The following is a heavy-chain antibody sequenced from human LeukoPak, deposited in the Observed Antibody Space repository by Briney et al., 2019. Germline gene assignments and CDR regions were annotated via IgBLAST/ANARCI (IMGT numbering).Heavy chain of an antibody. CDR3: ARGYMDYDFWSGSSGFDP. V-gene: IGHV4-34*01. CDR1: GGSFSGYY. J-gene: IGHJ5*02. Sequence: KASETLSLTCAVYGGSFSGYYWSWIRQPPGKGLEWIGEINHSGSTNYNPSLKSRVTISVDTSKNQFSLKLSSVTAADTAVYYCARGYMDYDFWSGSSGFDPWGQGTLVTVSS. D-gene: IGHD3-3*01. CDR2: INHSGST.